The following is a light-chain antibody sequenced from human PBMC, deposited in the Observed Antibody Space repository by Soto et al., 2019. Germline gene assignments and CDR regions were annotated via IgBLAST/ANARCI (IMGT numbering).Light chain of an antibody. CDR1: SSDVGGYNF. J-gene: IGLJ1*01. V-gene: IGLV2-11*01. CDR2: DVN. CDR3: CSNAGSYTYV. Sequence: QSALTQPRSVSGSPGQSVTISCTGTSSDVGGYNFVSWYQQHPGKAPKLMIYDVNKRPSGVPDRFSGSKSGNTASLIISGLQAEDEADYYCCSNAGSYTYVFGTGTKLTVL.